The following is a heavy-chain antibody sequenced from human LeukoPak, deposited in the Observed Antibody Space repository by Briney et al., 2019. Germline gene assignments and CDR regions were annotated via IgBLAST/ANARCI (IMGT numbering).Heavy chain of an antibody. V-gene: IGHV4-39*07. J-gene: IGHJ4*02. CDR3: ARELYYHDTSGYYGPLFDY. D-gene: IGHD3-22*01. CDR1: GGSISSSSYY. CDR2: IYYSGST. Sequence: KPSETLSLTCTVSGGSISSSSYYWGWIRQPPGKGLEWIGSIYYSGSTYYNPSLKSRVTISVDTSKNQFSLKSSSVTAADTAVYYCARELYYHDTSGYYGPLFDYWGQGTLVTVSS.